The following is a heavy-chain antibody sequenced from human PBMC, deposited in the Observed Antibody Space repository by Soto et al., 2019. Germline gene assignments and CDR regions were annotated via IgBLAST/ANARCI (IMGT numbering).Heavy chain of an antibody. CDR3: AREGGSPYYYYYGMDV. CDR2: ISYDGSNK. CDR1: GFTFSSYA. J-gene: IGHJ6*02. V-gene: IGHV3-30-3*01. Sequence: QVQLVESGGGVVQPGRSLRLSCAASGFTFSSYAMHWVRQAPGKGLEWVAVISYDGSNKYYADSVKGRFTISRDNSKNTLYLQMNSLRPEDTAVYYCAREGGSPYYYYYGMDVWGQGTTVTVSS. D-gene: IGHD1-26*01.